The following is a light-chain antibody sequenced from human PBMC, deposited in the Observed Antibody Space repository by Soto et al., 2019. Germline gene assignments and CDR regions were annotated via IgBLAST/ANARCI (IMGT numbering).Light chain of an antibody. V-gene: IGKV1-5*03. Sequence: DIQMTQSPSTLSASVGDSVTITCRASQSISPWLAWYQQKPGKAPTLLISKASSLEGGVPSRFSGSGSGTDFNITIRSLQPDDFATYYCHQYNTYPLTFGGGTTVEIK. J-gene: IGKJ4*01. CDR3: HQYNTYPLT. CDR2: KAS. CDR1: QSISPW.